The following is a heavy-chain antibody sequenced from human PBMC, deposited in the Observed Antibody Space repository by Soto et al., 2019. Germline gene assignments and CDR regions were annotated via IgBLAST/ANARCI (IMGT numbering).Heavy chain of an antibody. CDR2: IYYSGST. D-gene: IGHD2-21*02. CDR3: ARAYPGDYYFDY. Sequence: PSETLSLTCTVSGGSISCSRYYWRWIRQPPGKGLEWIGYIYYSGSTYYNPSLKSRVTISVDTSKNQFSLKLSSVTAADTAVYYCARAYPGDYYFDYWGQGTLVTVSS. V-gene: IGHV4-39*07. J-gene: IGHJ4*02. CDR1: GGSISCSRYY.